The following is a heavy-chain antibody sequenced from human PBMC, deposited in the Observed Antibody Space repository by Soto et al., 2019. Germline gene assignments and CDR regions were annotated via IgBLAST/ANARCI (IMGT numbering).Heavy chain of an antibody. D-gene: IGHD2-15*01. CDR2: LSWDRSTV. J-gene: IGHJ4*02. CDR3: AVGSPDIVVLPSSIYFTS. CDR1: GSSSDPFT. V-gene: IGHV3-9*02. Sequence: GGSLRLSCVASGSSSDPFTMHWVRELPGKGLEWVAGLSWDRSTVAYADSVQGRFTISRDHAKNSVDLLMDSLRPDDTALYFCAVGSPDIVVLPSSIYFTSWGPGTQVTVSS.